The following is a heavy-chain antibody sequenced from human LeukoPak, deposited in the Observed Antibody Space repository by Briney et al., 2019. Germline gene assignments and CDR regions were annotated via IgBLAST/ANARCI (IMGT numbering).Heavy chain of an antibody. CDR1: GFTFSNYW. CDR2: IKQDGSEK. Sequence: GGSLRLSCAASGFTFSNYWMSWVRQAPGKGLEWVANIKQDGSEKYYGDSVKGRFTISRDNAKNSVYLQMTSLRGEDTAVYYCATPFDYWGQGTLVSVSS. CDR3: ATPFDY. V-gene: IGHV3-7*01. J-gene: IGHJ4*02.